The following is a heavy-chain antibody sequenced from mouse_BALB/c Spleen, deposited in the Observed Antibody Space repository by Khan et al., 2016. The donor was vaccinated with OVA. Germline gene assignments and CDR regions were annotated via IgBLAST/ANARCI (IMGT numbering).Heavy chain of an antibody. Sequence: QMQLEESGPGLVQPSQSLSITCTVSGFSLTTYGVHWVRQSPGKGLEWLGLIWSGGNTDYNAAFISRLSISKDNSKSQVFFKMNSLQADDTAIYXCARNSYMYDFTYWGQGTLVTVSA. CDR3: ARNSYMYDFTY. CDR2: IWSGGNT. D-gene: IGHD2-14*01. CDR1: GFSLTTYG. J-gene: IGHJ3*01. V-gene: IGHV2-4-1*01.